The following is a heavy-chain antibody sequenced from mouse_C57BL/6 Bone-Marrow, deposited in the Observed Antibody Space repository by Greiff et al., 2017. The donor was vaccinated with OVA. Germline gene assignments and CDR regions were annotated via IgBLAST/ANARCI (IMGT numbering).Heavy chain of an antibody. D-gene: IGHD2-1*01. Sequence: VQLQQSGAELVRPGASVKLSCTASGFNIKDDYKHWVKQRPEQGLEWIGWIVPENGDTEYASTFQAQATIPADTSSNPACRQISSLTTEDTAVYYCTTRGKFDYWGKGTTLTVSS. V-gene: IGHV14-4*01. CDR2: IVPENGDT. CDR1: GFNIKDDY. CDR3: TTRGKFDY. J-gene: IGHJ2*01.